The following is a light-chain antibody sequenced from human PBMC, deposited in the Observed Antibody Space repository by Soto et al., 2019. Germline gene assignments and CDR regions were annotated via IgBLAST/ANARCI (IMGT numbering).Light chain of an antibody. CDR1: QGIDTY. CDR3: QKYTRAPFT. V-gene: IGKV1-27*01. CDR2: AAS. Sequence: DIQMTQSPSSLSASVGDRVTITRRASQGIDTYLAWYQQKPGQVPKLLIYAASTLQSGVPSRFSGSGSGTDFTLTISSLQPVDVATYFCQKYTRAPFTFGPGTKVDIK. J-gene: IGKJ3*01.